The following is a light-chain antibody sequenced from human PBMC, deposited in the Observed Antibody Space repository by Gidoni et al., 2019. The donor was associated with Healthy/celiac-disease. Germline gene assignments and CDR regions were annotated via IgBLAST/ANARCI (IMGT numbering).Light chain of an antibody. CDR1: QSVSSN. Sequence: EIVMTQSPATLSVSPGERATLSCRASQSVSSNLAWYQQKPGQAPRLLIYGASTRATGIPARFSGSGSGTEFTLTISSLQSEDFAVYYCQQYNNWPLAFGQGQGGNQT. CDR2: GAS. J-gene: IGKJ1*01. CDR3: QQYNNWPLA. V-gene: IGKV3-15*01.